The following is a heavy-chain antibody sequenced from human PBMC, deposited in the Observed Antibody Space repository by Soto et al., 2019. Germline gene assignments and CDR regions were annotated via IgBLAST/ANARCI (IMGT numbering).Heavy chain of an antibody. V-gene: IGHV3-74*01. CDR1: GFTFSNYW. Sequence: EVQLVESGGGLVQPGGSLRLSCAGSGFTFSNYWMHWVRQAPGKGLEWVSRIDHDGPTDYADSVRGRFTISRDNAENTLYLQMNSLRHEDTAVYYCGRDSHGDYWGQGTLVTVSS. J-gene: IGHJ4*02. CDR3: GRDSHGDY. CDR2: IDHDGPT.